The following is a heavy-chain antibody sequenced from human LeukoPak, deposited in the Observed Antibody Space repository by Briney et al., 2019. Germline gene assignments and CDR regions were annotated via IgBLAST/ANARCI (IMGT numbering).Heavy chain of an antibody. V-gene: IGHV4-59*01. CDR1: GGSISNYY. D-gene: IGHD4-17*01. J-gene: IGHJ4*02. CDR3: ARGEDGTGDYRPTYFDS. Sequence: PSETLSLTCTVSGGSISNYYWSWIRQPPGKGLEWIGSIYHSGSTYYNPSLKSRVTISVDTSKNQFSLKLSSVTAADTAVYYCARGEDGTGDYRPTYFDSWGQGTLVTVSS. CDR2: IYHSGST.